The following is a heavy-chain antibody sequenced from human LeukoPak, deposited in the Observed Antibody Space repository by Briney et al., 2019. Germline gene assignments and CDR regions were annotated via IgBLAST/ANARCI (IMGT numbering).Heavy chain of an antibody. Sequence: SETLSLTCAVYGGSFSGYYWSWIRQPPGKGLEWIGYIYYSGSINYNPSLKSRATISVDTSKNQFSLKLSSVTAADTAVYYCARSGWNDVPDYWGQGTLVTVSS. CDR1: GGSFSGYY. CDR2: IYYSGSI. D-gene: IGHD1-1*01. J-gene: IGHJ4*02. CDR3: ARSGWNDVPDY. V-gene: IGHV4-59*01.